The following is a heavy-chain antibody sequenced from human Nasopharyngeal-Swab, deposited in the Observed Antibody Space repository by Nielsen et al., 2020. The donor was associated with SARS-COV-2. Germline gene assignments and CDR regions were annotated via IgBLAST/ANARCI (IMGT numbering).Heavy chain of an antibody. Sequence: SETLSLTCTISGGSISSSSYYWGWIRQPPGKGLEWIANVYYSGTTYYNPSLKSRVTISVDTSKNQFSLRLSSVTAADTAVYYCARNDYTGSSWFDPWGQGTLVTVSS. V-gene: IGHV4-39*01. J-gene: IGHJ5*02. D-gene: IGHD4-11*01. CDR1: GGSISSSSYY. CDR2: VYYSGTT. CDR3: ARNDYTGSSWFDP.